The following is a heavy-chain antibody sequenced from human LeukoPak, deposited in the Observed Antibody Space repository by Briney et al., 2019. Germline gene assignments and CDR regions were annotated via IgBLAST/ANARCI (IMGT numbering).Heavy chain of an antibody. CDR3: ARVGSSMVRGVRWFDP. CDR2: IYYSGST. D-gene: IGHD3-10*01. V-gene: IGHV4-59*01. J-gene: IGHJ5*02. Sequence: SETLSLTCTVSGGSISSYYWSWIRQPPGKGLEWIGYIYYSGSTNYNPSLKSRVTISVDTSKNQFSLKLSSVTAADTAVYYCARVGSSMVRGVRWFDPWGQGTLVTVSS. CDR1: GGSISSYY.